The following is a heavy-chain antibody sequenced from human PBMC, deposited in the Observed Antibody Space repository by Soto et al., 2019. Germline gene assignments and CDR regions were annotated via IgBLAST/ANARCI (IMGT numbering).Heavy chain of an antibody. Sequence: GGSLRLSCAASGFTFTTYVMSWVRQAPGKGLEWVSGISGGGGNKYYADSVKGRFTISRDNSKNTLYLQMDSLRAEDTAVYYCAKGAVAGSRVYFDYWGQGALVTVSS. J-gene: IGHJ4*02. CDR2: ISGGGGNK. CDR3: AKGAVAGSRVYFDY. V-gene: IGHV3-23*01. CDR1: GFTFTTYV. D-gene: IGHD6-19*01.